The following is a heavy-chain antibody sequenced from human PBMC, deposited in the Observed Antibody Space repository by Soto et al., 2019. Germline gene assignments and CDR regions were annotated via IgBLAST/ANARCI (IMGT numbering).Heavy chain of an antibody. Sequence: LETHPLTSTVSGGSSISYYWIWIRQPPGKGLEWIGYIYYSGSTNYNPSLKSRVTISVDTSKNQFSLKLSSVTAADTAVYYCARRWGTYFDYWGQGTLLTVSS. CDR3: ARRWGTYFDY. CDR2: IYYSGST. V-gene: IGHV4-59*01. D-gene: IGHD7-27*01. J-gene: IGHJ4*02. CDR1: GGSSISYY.